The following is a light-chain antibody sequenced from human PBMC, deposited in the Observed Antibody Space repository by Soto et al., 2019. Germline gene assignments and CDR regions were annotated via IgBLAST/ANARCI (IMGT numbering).Light chain of an antibody. Sequence: EVVMTQSPATLSVSPGETATLSCRASQSLTTYLAWYQQKPDQAPRLLIYGISTRATDIPARFSGSGSGTEFTLTISSLQSEDFAVYFCQQDNYWPLTFGGGTKVEIK. CDR1: QSLTTY. V-gene: IGKV3-15*01. CDR2: GIS. CDR3: QQDNYWPLT. J-gene: IGKJ4*01.